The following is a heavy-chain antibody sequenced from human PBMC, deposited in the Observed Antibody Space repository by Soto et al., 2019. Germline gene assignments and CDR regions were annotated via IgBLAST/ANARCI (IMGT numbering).Heavy chain of an antibody. CDR2: IIPIFGTA. V-gene: IGHV1-69*13. CDR3: AREEYGSGSYYGYYGMDV. Sequence: SVKVSCKASGYNFVNYCITWVRQAPGQGLEWMGGIIPIFGTANYAQKFQGRVTITADESTSTAYMELSSLRSEDTAVYYCAREEYGSGSYYGYYGMDVWGQGTTVTVSS. D-gene: IGHD3-10*01. CDR1: GYNFVNYC. J-gene: IGHJ6*02.